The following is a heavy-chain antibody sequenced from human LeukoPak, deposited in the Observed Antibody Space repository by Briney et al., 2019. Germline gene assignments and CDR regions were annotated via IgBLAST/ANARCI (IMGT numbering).Heavy chain of an antibody. J-gene: IGHJ5*02. V-gene: IGHV1-2*02. CDR3: ATDGGWYQLLYWFDP. CDR1: GYTFTGYY. D-gene: IGHD2-2*01. CDR2: INPNSGGT. Sequence: ASVKVSCKASGYTFTGYYVHWVRQAPGQGLEWMGWINPNSGGTNYAQKFQGRVTMTRDTSISTAYMELSRLRSDDTAVYYCATDGGWYQLLYWFDPLGQGNLVNVSS.